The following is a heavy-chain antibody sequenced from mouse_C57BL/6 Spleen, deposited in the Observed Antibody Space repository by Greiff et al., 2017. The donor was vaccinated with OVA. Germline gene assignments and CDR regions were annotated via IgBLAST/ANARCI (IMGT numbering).Heavy chain of an antibody. D-gene: IGHD2-1*01. CDR1: GYTFTGYW. V-gene: IGHV1-55*01. CDR2: IYPGSGSP. J-gene: IGHJ1*03. CDR3: ARRYYGNWYFDV. Sequence: VQLQQPGAELVKPGASVKMSCKASGYTFTGYWITWVKQRPGQGLGWIGDIYPGSGSPNYNEKFKRKATLTVDTSSSTAYMQLSSLTSEDSAVYYCARRYYGNWYFDVWGTGTTVTVSS.